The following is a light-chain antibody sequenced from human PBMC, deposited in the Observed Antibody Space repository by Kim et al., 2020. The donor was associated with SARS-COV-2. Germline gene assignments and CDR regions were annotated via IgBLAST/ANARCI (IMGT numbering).Light chain of an antibody. CDR2: QDT. J-gene: IGLJ2*01. V-gene: IGLV3-1*01. CDR1: RLGNKY. CDR3: QAWDSTTTV. Sequence: SYELTQPPSVSVSPGQTASITCSGDRLGNKYVCWYQQKPGQSPVVLIYQDTQRPSGIPERFSGSNSGNTATLTISGTQAMDEADYYCQAWDSTTTVFGGGTQLTVL.